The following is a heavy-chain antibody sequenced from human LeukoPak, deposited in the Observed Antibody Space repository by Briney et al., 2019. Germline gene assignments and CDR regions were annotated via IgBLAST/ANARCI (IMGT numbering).Heavy chain of an antibody. Sequence: GRSLRLSCAASRFTFTSYGMHWVRQAPGKGLEWVSSIDSSGGYMFYADSVKGRFTISRDNAKNTLYLQMNSLRAEDTAVYYCARIQRGSLVAIDYWGQGTLVTVSS. CDR1: RFTFTSYG. CDR3: ARIQRGSLVAIDY. V-gene: IGHV3-21*01. J-gene: IGHJ4*02. D-gene: IGHD5-12*01. CDR2: IDSSGGYM.